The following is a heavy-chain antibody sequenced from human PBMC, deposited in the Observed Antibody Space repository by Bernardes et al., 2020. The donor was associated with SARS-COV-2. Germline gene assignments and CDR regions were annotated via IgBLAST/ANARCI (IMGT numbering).Heavy chain of an antibody. J-gene: IGHJ6*03. Sequence: SLRLSCAASGFTFSSYAMHWVRQAPGKGLEWVAVISYDGSNKYYADSVKGRFTISRDNSKNTLYLQMNSLRAEDTAVYYCARGLEFDPGRFLEWLSPGDYYYYMDVWGKGTTVTVSS. CDR1: GFTFSSYA. CDR3: ARGLEFDPGRFLEWLSPGDYYYYMDV. V-gene: IGHV3-30*04. CDR2: ISYDGSNK. D-gene: IGHD3-3*01.